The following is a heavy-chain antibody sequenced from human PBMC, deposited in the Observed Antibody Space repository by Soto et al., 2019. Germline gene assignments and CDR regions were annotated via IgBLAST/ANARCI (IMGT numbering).Heavy chain of an antibody. CDR2: ISYDGSNK. CDR1: GFTFSAYG. Sequence: QVQLVQSAGGVVQPGTSLRLSCAASGFTFSAYGMHWVRQAPGKGLEWVAVISYDGSNKTYTDSVQGRFTISRYKSENTIHLQMNSLRAEDTALYYCVKEGRGYGGFVPNSYFEKWGQGTLVTVSS. D-gene: IGHD5-12*01. CDR3: VKEGRGYGGFVPNSYFEK. J-gene: IGHJ4*02. V-gene: IGHV3-30*18.